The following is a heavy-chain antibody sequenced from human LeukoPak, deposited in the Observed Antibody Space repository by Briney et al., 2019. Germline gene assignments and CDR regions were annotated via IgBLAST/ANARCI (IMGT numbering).Heavy chain of an antibody. D-gene: IGHD3-16*01. V-gene: IGHV4-34*01. CDR2: INHSGST. CDR1: GGSFSGYY. Sequence: SETLSLTCAVYGGSFSGYYWSWIRQPPGKGLEWIGEINHSGSTNYNPSLKSRVTISVDTSKNQFSLKLSSVTAADTAVYYCARAHRGYNWFDPWGQGTLVTVSS. CDR3: ARAHRGYNWFDP. J-gene: IGHJ5*02.